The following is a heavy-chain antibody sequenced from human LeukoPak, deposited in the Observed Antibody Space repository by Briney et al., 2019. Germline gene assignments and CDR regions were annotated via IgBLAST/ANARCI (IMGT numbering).Heavy chain of an antibody. CDR1: GFTFSSYA. V-gene: IGHV3-23*01. Sequence: PGGSLRLSCAASGFTFSSYAMSWVRQAPGKGLEWVSAISGSGGSTYYADSVKGRFTISRDNSKNTLYLQMNSLRAEDTAVYYCAKGTDYDYVWGSYLNWFDPWGQGTLVTVSS. CDR3: AKGTDYDYVWGSYLNWFDP. J-gene: IGHJ5*02. CDR2: ISGSGGST. D-gene: IGHD3-16*02.